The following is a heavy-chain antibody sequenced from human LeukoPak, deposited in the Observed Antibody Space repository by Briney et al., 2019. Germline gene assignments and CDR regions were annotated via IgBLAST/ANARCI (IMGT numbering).Heavy chain of an antibody. Sequence: SGGSLRLSCAASGFTFSSYSMNWVRQAPGKGLEWVSSISTSSTYIYYADSVKGRFTISRDNAKNSLYLQMNSLRAEDAAVYYCARDPPFIIGTTFFDYWGQGTLVTVSS. V-gene: IGHV3-21*01. CDR3: ARDPPFIIGTTFFDY. CDR1: GFTFSSYS. J-gene: IGHJ4*02. CDR2: ISTSSTYI. D-gene: IGHD1-20*01.